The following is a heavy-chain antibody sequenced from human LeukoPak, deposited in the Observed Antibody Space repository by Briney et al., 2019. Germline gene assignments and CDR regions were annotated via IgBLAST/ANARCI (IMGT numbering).Heavy chain of an antibody. V-gene: IGHV4-61*02. CDR3: ARGLPAVAGTVRDY. J-gene: IGHJ4*02. Sequence: SETLSLTCTVSGGSISSGSYYWSWIRQPAGKGLEWIGRIYTSGSTNYNPSLKSRVTISVDTSKNQFSLKLSSVTAADTAVYYCARGLPAVAGTVRDYWGQGTLVTVSS. CDR1: GGSISSGSYY. CDR2: IYTSGST. D-gene: IGHD6-19*01.